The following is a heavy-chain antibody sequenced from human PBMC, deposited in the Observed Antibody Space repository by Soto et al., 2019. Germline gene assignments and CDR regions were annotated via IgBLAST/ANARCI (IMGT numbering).Heavy chain of an antibody. V-gene: IGHV1-8*01. J-gene: IGHJ4*02. D-gene: IGHD2-2*01. CDR1: GYTFTSYD. Sequence: QGQLVQSGAEVKKPGASVKVSCKASGYTFTSYDINWGRQATGQGLEGMGWVNTNSGKTGDVPKFQGRVTMTRNTTVRTAYMELSSVRSEDAAVYYCAREATAMGNDDWGQGTLVTVSS. CDR2: VNTNSGKT. CDR3: AREATAMGNDD.